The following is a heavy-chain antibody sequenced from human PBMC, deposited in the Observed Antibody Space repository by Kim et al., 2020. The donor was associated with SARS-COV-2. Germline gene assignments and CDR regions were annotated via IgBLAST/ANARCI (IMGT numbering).Heavy chain of an antibody. D-gene: IGHD1-1*01. V-gene: IGHV3-74*01. CDR1: GFTFSSYW. CDR2: INSDGSST. CDR3: AILPPNWNDGRGDY. J-gene: IGHJ4*02. Sequence: GGSLRLSCAASGFTFSSYWMHWVRQAPGKGLVWVSRINSDGSSTSYADSVKGRFTISRDNAKNTLYLQMNSLRAEDTAVYYCAILPPNWNDGRGDYWGQGTLVTVSS.